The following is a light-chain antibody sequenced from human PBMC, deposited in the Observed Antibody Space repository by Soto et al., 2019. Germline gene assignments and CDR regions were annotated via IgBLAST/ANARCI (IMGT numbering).Light chain of an antibody. CDR3: QQSYSIPIT. J-gene: IGKJ5*01. CDR2: AAS. Sequence: DVQMTQSPSSLSASVGDRVTITCRASQSITGYLNWYQQKAEKGPKLLIYAASRLQSGVPSRFSGSGSGTDFILTISSLQPEDFATYYCQQSYSIPITFGQGTRLEIK. CDR1: QSITGY. V-gene: IGKV1-39*01.